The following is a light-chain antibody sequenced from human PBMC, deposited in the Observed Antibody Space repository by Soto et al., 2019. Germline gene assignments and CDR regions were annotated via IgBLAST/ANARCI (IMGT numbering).Light chain of an antibody. CDR3: QQHHTWPIT. V-gene: IGKV3D-15*01. CDR1: QSVSNN. CDR2: GAS. Sequence: EILMTQSPATVSVSPGERATLSCTASQSVSNNLAWYQQKPGQPPRFLISGASTGATGIPARFSGGGARTEFTLTIRSLHSEDFGVYYCQQHHTWPITFGGGTKVDI. J-gene: IGKJ4*01.